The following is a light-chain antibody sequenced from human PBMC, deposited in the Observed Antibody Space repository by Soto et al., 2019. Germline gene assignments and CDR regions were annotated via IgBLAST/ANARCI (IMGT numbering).Light chain of an antibody. V-gene: IGKV1-12*01. CDR2: IAS. CDR1: QDINSW. CDR3: QQSKSFPLT. Sequence: DIQMTQSPSSVSASVGDRVTITCRASQDINSWLTWYQQKPGKAPKVLIYIASRLQPGVPSRFSGRGSGTGFSLTISNLQPEDFATYFCQQSKSFPLTFGGGTKVEIK. J-gene: IGKJ4*01.